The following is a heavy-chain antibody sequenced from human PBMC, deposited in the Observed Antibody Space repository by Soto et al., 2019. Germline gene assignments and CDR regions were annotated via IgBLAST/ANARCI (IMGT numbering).Heavy chain of an antibody. J-gene: IGHJ4*01. CDR1: GDSVSSVGFH. Sequence: LSLTCTVSGDSVSSVGFHWAWLRRPPGKGLEWIGYIYNGGSTYYRPSLESRMHMSLDATRNHYSLRLTSVTAADTAVYYCARGGSYHANSGQNAYDYWGQGILVTVSS. D-gene: IGHD5-12*01. CDR2: IYNGGST. CDR3: ARGGSYHANSGQNAYDY. V-gene: IGHV4-30-4*01.